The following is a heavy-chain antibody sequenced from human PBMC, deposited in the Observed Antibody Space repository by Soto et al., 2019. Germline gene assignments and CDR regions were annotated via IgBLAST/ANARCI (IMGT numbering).Heavy chain of an antibody. D-gene: IGHD6-19*01. Sequence: PSETLSLTCAVYGGSFSGYYWSWIRQPPGKGLEWIGEISHSGSTNYNPSLKSRVTISVDTSKNQFSLKLSSVTAADTAVYYCARGRRIAVAGGNDYWGQGTLVTVSS. V-gene: IGHV4-34*01. CDR1: GGSFSGYY. CDR3: ARGRRIAVAGGNDY. J-gene: IGHJ4*02. CDR2: ISHSGST.